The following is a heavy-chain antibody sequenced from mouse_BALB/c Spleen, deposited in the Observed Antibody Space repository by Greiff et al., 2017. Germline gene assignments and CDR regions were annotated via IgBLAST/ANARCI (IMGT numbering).Heavy chain of an antibody. CDR1: GFNIKDTY. D-gene: IGHD1-1*01. CDR3: ARHYCGSSFAY. CDR2: IDPANGNT. J-gene: IGHJ3*01. Sequence: VQLQQSGAELVKPGASVKLSCTASGFNIKDTYMHWVKQRPEQGLEWIGRIDPANGNTKYDPKFQGKATITADTSSNTAYLQLSSLTSEDTAVYYCARHYCGSSFAYWGQGTLVTVSA. V-gene: IGHV14-3*02.